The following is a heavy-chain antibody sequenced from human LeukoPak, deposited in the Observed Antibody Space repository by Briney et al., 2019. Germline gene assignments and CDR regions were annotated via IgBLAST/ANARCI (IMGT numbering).Heavy chain of an antibody. CDR2: INWNGGST. CDR1: GFTFDDYG. Sequence: GGSLRLSCAASGFTFDDYGMSWVRQAPGKGLEWVSGINWNGGSTGYADSVKGRFTISRDNAKNSLYLQLNSLRAEDTALYYCARKQSTWIQLWHAFDIWGQGTMVTVSS. CDR3: ARKQSTWIQLWHAFDI. J-gene: IGHJ3*02. D-gene: IGHD5-18*01. V-gene: IGHV3-20*04.